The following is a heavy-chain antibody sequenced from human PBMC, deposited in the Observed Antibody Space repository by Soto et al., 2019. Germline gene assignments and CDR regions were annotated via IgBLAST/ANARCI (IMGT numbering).Heavy chain of an antibody. CDR3: ARGRFGERDDYYYCGMDV. J-gene: IGHJ6*02. V-gene: IGHV1-69*01. CDR1: GGTFSSYA. CDR2: IIPIFGTA. D-gene: IGHD3-10*01. Sequence: QVQLVQSGAEVKKPGSSVKVSCKASGGTFSSYAISWVRQAPGQGLEWMGGIIPIFGTANYAQKFQGRVTITADEPTNTAYMELSSLRTEDTAVYYCARGRFGERDDYYYCGMDVCGQGTTFTVSS.